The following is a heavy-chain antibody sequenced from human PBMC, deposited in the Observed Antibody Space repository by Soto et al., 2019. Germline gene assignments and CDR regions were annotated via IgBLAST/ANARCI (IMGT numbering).Heavy chain of an antibody. D-gene: IGHD1-7*01. CDR2: IYYSGST. CDR3: ATGRNSWDYYYYGMDV. J-gene: IGHJ6*02. CDR1: GGSISSYY. V-gene: IGHV4-59*01. Sequence: PSETLSLTCTVSGGSISSYYWSWIRQPPGKGLEWIGYIYYSGSTYYNPSLKSRVTISVDTSKNQFSLKLSSVTAADTAVYYCATGRNSWDYYYYGMDVWGQGTTVTVSS.